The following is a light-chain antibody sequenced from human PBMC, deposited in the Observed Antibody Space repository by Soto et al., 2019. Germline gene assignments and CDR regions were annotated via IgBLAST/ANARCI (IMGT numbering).Light chain of an antibody. J-gene: IGKJ4*01. CDR1: QSVSSN. V-gene: IGKV3-15*01. CDR3: QPYNNWPLT. Sequence: EIVMTQSPATLSVSPGERATLSCRASQSVSSNLAWYQQKPGQAPRFLIYDTSTRATGVPTRFSGSRSGAEFTLTINSLQSEDFAVYYCQPYNNWPLTFGGGTKVDIK. CDR2: DTS.